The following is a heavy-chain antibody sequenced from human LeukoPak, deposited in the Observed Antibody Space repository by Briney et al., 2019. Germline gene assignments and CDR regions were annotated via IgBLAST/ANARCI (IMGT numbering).Heavy chain of an antibody. Sequence: GGSLRLSCAASGFAFSSYSKNCVCRAPGERLEWVSSISSSSSYIYYADSVQGRFTSTRDNAKNSLYLQMNSLRAEHTAVYYCARVRGSYYYYYYMDDWGKGATVTVSS. CDR3: ARVRGSYYYYYYMDD. J-gene: IGHJ6*03. D-gene: IGHD1-26*01. CDR2: ISSSSSYI. V-gene: IGHV3-21*01. CDR1: GFAFSSYS.